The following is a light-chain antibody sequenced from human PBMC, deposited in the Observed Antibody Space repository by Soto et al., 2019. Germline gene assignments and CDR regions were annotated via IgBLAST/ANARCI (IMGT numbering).Light chain of an antibody. CDR3: QQYGSSPPT. J-gene: IGKJ1*01. Sequence: EIVLTQSPGTLSLSPGERATLSCRASQSVSSNYLSWYQRKPGQAPRLLIYGASSRAIDTPNRFSGSGSGTDFTLTITRLGPEDFEVYYCQQYGSSPPTFGQGTKVEI. CDR1: QSVSSNY. CDR2: GAS. V-gene: IGKV3-20*01.